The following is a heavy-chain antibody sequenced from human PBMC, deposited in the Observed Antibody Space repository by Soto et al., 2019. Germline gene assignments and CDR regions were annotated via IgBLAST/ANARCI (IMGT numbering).Heavy chain of an antibody. CDR3: SRDKHDYAM. J-gene: IGHJ1*01. D-gene: IGHD2-8*01. Sequence: GGSLRLSCAASGFSFSSYWMSWVRQAPGKGLEWVAGIKQDGIEKYYLASVKGRFTISRDNARNTLYLQLSSLRAADTAVYYCSRDKHDYAMWGQGTRVTVSS. V-gene: IGHV3-7*03. CDR1: GFSFSSYW. CDR2: IKQDGIEK.